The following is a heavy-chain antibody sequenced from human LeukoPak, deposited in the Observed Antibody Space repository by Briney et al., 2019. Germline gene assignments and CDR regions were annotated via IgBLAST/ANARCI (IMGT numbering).Heavy chain of an antibody. CDR2: IYSGGST. Sequence: GGSLRLSCAASGFXVSSNYISWVRQAPGKGLEWVSVIYSGGSTYYAGSVKGRFTISRDNSKNTLYLQMNSLRAEDTAVYFCAKTISGYCSRTSCLNWFDPWGQGTLVTVSS. J-gene: IGHJ5*02. CDR3: AKTISGYCSRTSCLNWFDP. CDR1: GFXVSSNY. D-gene: IGHD2-2*03. V-gene: IGHV3-53*01.